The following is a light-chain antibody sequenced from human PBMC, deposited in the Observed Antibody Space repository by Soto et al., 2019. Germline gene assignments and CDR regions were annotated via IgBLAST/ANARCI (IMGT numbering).Light chain of an antibody. V-gene: IGLV2-14*01. CDR1: SSDVGGYNY. J-gene: IGLJ2*01. Sequence: QSVLTQPASVSGSPGQSITISCTGTSSDVGGYNYVSWYQQHPGKAPKLMIYEVSNRPSGVSNRFSGSKSGNTASLTISGRQAEDEADYYCSSYTSNSTHVVFGGGTQLTVL. CDR2: EVS. CDR3: SSYTSNSTHVV.